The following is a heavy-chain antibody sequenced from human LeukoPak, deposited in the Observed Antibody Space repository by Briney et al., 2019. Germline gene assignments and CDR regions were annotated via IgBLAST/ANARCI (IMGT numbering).Heavy chain of an antibody. V-gene: IGHV5-10-1*01. CDR2: IDHIDSYT. CDR1: GYIFTSYW. D-gene: IGHD6-13*01. CDR3: ARHQPRKGMAAAGTDWFDP. Sequence: GESLKISCNGSGYIFTSYWISWVRQLPAKGLEWMGRIDHIDSYTNYSPSFQRHVTISADKSINTAYLQWSSLTASHTAMYYCARHQPRKGMAAAGTDWFDPWGQGTLVTVSS. J-gene: IGHJ5*02.